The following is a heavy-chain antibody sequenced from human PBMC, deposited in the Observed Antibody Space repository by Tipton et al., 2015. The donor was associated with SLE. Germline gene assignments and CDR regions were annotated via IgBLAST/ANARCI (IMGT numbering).Heavy chain of an antibody. CDR2: IYYSGNT. V-gene: IGHV4-59*11. J-gene: IGHJ4*02. Sequence: TLSLTCTVSGGSINSHYWSWIRQPPGKGLEWIGYIYYSGNTDYNPSLKSRVTISVDTSKNQFSLRLNSVTAADTAVYYCARGAPLGFDYWGQGTLVTVSS. CDR3: ARGAPLGFDY. CDR1: GGSINSHY.